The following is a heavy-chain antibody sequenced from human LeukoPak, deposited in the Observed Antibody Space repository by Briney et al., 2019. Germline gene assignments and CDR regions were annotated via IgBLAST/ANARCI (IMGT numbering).Heavy chain of an antibody. J-gene: IGHJ5*02. Sequence: GESLKISCKASSYNFANYWFSWVRQMPGKGLEWMGLIYPGGSQIVYSPSFQGQVTISVDWSTSTVYLQWSTLKASDTAMYYCARRDYTSVWFDPWGQGTLVIVSS. CDR3: ARRDYTSVWFDP. CDR1: SYNFANYW. CDR2: IYPGGSQI. V-gene: IGHV5-51*01. D-gene: IGHD4-11*01.